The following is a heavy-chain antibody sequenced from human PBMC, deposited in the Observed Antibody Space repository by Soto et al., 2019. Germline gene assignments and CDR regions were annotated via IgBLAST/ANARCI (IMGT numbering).Heavy chain of an antibody. V-gene: IGHV3-33*01. CDR2: IVNDGSDR. Sequence: PGGSLRLSCVGSGFTLSRYGMHWLRQAPGEGLEWMAVIVNDGSDRDYAASVAGRFTISRDNSKNTLYLQMDNLGVDDTAMYYCARDDDYEANGLDYWGQGTLVTVSS. D-gene: IGHD4-17*01. CDR3: ARDDDYEANGLDY. CDR1: GFTLSRYG. J-gene: IGHJ4*02.